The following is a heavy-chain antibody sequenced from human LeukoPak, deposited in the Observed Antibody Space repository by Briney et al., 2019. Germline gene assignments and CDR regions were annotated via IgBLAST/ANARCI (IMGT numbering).Heavy chain of an antibody. Sequence: GGSLRLSCAASGFTFSSYAMSWVRQAPGKGLEWVSAISGSGGSTYYADSVKGRFTISRDDPKNTLYLQMNSLRAEDTAVYYCAKDLSPLWFGEPGYFQHWGQGTLVTVSS. CDR2: ISGSGGST. J-gene: IGHJ1*01. V-gene: IGHV3-23*01. CDR3: AKDLSPLWFGEPGYFQH. CDR1: GFTFSSYA. D-gene: IGHD3-10*01.